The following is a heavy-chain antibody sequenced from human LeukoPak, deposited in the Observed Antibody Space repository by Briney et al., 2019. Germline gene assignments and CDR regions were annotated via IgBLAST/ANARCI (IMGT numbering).Heavy chain of an antibody. CDR2: INPNSGGT. V-gene: IGHV1-2*06. D-gene: IGHD5-12*01. CDR3: ARGYTWFDY. CDR1: GYTLTAYY. J-gene: IGHJ4*02. Sequence: ASVKVSCKASGYTLTAYYIYWVRQAPGQGLEWMGRINPNSGGTNYAQKFQGRVTMTRDTSISTAYMELSRLKSDDTAMYYCARGYTWFDYWGQGTLVTVSS.